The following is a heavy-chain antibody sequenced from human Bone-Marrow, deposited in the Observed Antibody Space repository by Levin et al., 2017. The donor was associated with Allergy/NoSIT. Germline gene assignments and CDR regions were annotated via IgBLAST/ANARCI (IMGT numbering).Heavy chain of an antibody. CDR2: ISYDGSNK. CDR1: GFTFSSYG. J-gene: IGHJ6*03. CDR3: AKEVRYYGSGSPPYYYYYYMDV. V-gene: IGHV3-30*18. D-gene: IGHD3-10*01. Sequence: SCAASGFTFSSYGMHWVRQAPGKGLEWVAVISYDGSNKYYADSVKGRFTISRDNSKNTLYLQMNSLRAEDTAVYYCAKEVRYYGSGSPPYYYYYYMDVWGKGTTVTVSS.